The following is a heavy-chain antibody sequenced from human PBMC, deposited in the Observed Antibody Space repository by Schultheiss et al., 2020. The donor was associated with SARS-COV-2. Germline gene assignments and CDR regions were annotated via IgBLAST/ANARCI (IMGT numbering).Heavy chain of an antibody. CDR1: GGSISSGGYY. J-gene: IGHJ4*02. V-gene: IGHV4-31*03. Sequence: SETLSLTCTVSGGSISSGGYYWSWIRQHPGKGLEWIGYIYYSGSTYYNPSLKSRVTISVDTSKNQFSLDLSSVTAADTAVYYCARGYYYPNSAFFDYWGLGTLVTVSS. CDR2: IYYSGST. D-gene: IGHD3-22*01. CDR3: ARGYYYPNSAFFDY.